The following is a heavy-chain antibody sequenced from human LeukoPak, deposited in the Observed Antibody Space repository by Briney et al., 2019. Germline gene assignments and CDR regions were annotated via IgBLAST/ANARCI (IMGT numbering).Heavy chain of an antibody. CDR3: ARDGCSGGSCYSDY. Sequence: MAGGTLRLSCAASGFTFSGYYMSWLGQAPGKGLEWVSYIRGSSIYTNYADSVKGRFTISRDNAQNSLYVQMNSLRAEDTAVYYCARDGCSGGSCYSDYWGQGTLVTVSS. D-gene: IGHD2-15*01. V-gene: IGHV3-11*05. J-gene: IGHJ4*02. CDR1: GFTFSGYY. CDR2: IRGSSIYT.